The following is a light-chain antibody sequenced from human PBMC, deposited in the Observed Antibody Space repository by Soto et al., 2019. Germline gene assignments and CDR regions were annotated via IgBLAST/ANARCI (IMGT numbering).Light chain of an antibody. CDR2: EVT. J-gene: IGLJ3*02. CDR1: SSDVGGYDY. V-gene: IGLV2-8*01. Sequence: SALTQPPSASGSPGRSVTISCTGTSSDVGGYDYVSWFQQHPGKAPKRIIYEVTKRPSGVPDRFSASKSGNTASLTVSGLQAEDEADYYCSSFVAGNNYWVFGGGTKLTVL. CDR3: SSFVAGNNYWV.